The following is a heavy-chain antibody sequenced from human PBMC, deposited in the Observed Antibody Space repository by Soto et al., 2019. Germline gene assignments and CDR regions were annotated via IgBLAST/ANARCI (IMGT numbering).Heavy chain of an antibody. Sequence: SGTLSLTCTVSGGSISSGGYYWSWIRQHPGKGLEWIGYIYYGGSTYYNPSLKSRVTISVDTSKNQFSLKLSSVTAADTAVYYCARVDSSSWSLPIDYWGQGTLVTVSS. J-gene: IGHJ4*02. D-gene: IGHD6-13*01. CDR2: IYYGGST. CDR3: ARVDSSSWSLPIDY. CDR1: GGSISSGGYY. V-gene: IGHV4-31*03.